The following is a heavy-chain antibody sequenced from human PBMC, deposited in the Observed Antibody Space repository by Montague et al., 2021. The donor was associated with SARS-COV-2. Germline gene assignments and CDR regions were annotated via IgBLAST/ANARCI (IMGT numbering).Heavy chain of an antibody. V-gene: IGHV4-30-2*01. CDR3: ARLKVAPNGGWNWFDP. Sequence: TLSLTCSLSGGSISSGGFSWSWIRQPPGKGLEWIGHIFHTGTPHYSPSLKSRATISIGRSKNQFSLNLDSVTAADTAVYYCARLKVAPNGGWNWFDPWGQGILVTVSS. CDR1: GGSISSGGFS. D-gene: IGHD6-19*01. J-gene: IGHJ5*02. CDR2: IFHTGTP.